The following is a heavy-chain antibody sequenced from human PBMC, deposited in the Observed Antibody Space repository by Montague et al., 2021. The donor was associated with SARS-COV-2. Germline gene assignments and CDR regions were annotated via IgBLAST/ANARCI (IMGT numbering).Heavy chain of an antibody. CDR2: IYYSGSA. CDR3: ARLESTRGVIIRGAFHI. Sequence: SETLSLTCSVSGDSINNSRYYWGWIRQPPGKGLEWIGTIYYSGSAXYNPSLKSRVTTSVDTSKDQFSLKLNSVTATDTAVYYCARLESTRGVIIRGAFHIWGQGTKVTVSS. CDR1: GDSINNSRYY. J-gene: IGHJ3*02. V-gene: IGHV4-39*01. D-gene: IGHD3-10*01.